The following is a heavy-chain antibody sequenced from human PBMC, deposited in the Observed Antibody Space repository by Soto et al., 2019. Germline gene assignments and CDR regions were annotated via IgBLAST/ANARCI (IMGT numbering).Heavy chain of an antibody. V-gene: IGHV1-69*02. J-gene: IGHJ5*02. D-gene: IGHD3-9*01. CDR2: IIPILGIA. CDR3: ARAHYDILTGYSLNWLDP. CDR1: GGTFSSYT. Sequence: GASVKVSCKASGGTFSSYTISWVRQAPGQGLEWMGRIIPILGIANYAQKFQGRVAITTDKSASTAYMELSSLRSEDTAVYYCARAHYDILTGYSLNWLDPWGQGTLVTVSS.